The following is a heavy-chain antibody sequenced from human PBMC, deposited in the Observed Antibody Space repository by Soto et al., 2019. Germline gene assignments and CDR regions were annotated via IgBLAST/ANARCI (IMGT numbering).Heavy chain of an antibody. D-gene: IGHD6-19*01. Sequence: GGSLRLSCAASGFTFSSYAMHWVRQAPGKGLEWVAVISYDGSNKYYADSVKGRFTIPRDNSKNPLYLHMNILSAKDPAVYYCARESEQCLVRRLTYYFDYWGQGTLVTVSS. CDR2: ISYDGSNK. CDR1: GFTFSSYA. CDR3: ARESEQCLVRRLTYYFDY. V-gene: IGHV3-30-3*01. J-gene: IGHJ4*02.